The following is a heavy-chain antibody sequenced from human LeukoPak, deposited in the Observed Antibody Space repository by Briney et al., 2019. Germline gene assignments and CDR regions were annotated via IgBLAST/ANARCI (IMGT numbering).Heavy chain of an antibody. J-gene: IGHJ6*02. CDR2: ISGSGGST. CDR3: AKDGPYSESYLGMDV. CDR1: GFTFSSYT. Sequence: GGSLRLSCAASGFTFSSYTMSWVRQAPGKGLEWVSAISGSGGSTYYADSVKGRFTISRDNSKNTLYLQMNSLRAEDTAVYYCAKDGPYSESYLGMDVWGQGTTVTVSS. D-gene: IGHD1-26*01. V-gene: IGHV3-23*01.